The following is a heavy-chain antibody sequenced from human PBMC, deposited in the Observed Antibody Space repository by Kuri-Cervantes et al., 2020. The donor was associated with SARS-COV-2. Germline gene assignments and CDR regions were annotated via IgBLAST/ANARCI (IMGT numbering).Heavy chain of an antibody. CDR1: GGSISSYY. V-gene: IGHV4-4*07. D-gene: IGHD3-9*01. Sequence: SETLSLTCTVSGGSISSYYWSWIRQPAEKGLEWIGRIYTSGSTNYNPSHKSRVTMSVATSKNQFSLKLSSVTAADTAVYYCAGEYYDILTGHQLFDYWGQGTLVTVSS. J-gene: IGHJ4*02. CDR2: IYTSGST. CDR3: AGEYYDILTGHQLFDY.